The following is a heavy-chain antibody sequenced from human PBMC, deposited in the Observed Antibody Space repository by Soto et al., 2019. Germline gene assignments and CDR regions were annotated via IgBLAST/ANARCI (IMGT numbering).Heavy chain of an antibody. CDR1: GYIFTGYY. Sequence: QVQLVQSGAEVKKPGASVKVSCKASGYIFTGYYMHWVRQAPGQGLEWMGWINPNNGGTKYAQKFQGWVTMTRDTSISTAYMELSRLTSDDTAVYYCATSRASIAVASETEYSFDYWGQGTLVTVSS. J-gene: IGHJ4*02. CDR3: ATSRASIAVASETEYSFDY. CDR2: INPNNGGT. D-gene: IGHD6-19*01. V-gene: IGHV1-2*04.